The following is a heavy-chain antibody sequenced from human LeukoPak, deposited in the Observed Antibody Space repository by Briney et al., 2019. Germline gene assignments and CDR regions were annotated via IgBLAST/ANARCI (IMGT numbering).Heavy chain of an antibody. CDR2: ISWNCGSI. D-gene: IGHD1-26*01. V-gene: IGHV3-9*01. CDR1: GFTFDDYA. Sequence: GGSLRLSCAASGFTFDDYAMHWVRHAPGKGLEWVSGISWNCGSIGYADSVKGRFTISRDNAKNSLYLQMNSLRAEDTALYYCAKDTGATHWGQGTLVTVSS. CDR3: AKDTGATH. J-gene: IGHJ1*01.